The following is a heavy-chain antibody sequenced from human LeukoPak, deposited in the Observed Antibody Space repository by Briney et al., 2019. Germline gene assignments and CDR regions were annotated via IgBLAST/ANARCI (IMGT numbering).Heavy chain of an antibody. J-gene: IGHJ6*04. Sequence: GGSLRLSCAVSGFTFSSYGMSRVRQAPGKGLEWVSAISGSGGSTYYADSVKGRFTISRDNAKNSLYLQMNSLRAEDTAVYYCAELGITMIGGVWGKGTTVTISS. CDR1: GFTFSSYG. CDR3: AELGITMIGGV. CDR2: ISGSGGST. V-gene: IGHV3-23*01. D-gene: IGHD3-10*02.